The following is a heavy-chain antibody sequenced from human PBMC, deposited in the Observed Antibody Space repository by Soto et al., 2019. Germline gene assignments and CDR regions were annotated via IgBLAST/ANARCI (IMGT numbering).Heavy chain of an antibody. J-gene: IGHJ3*02. CDR1: GYSFTSYW. D-gene: IGHD2-2*01. Sequence: PGESLKISCKGSGYSFTSYWISWVRQMPGKGLEWMGRIDPSDSYTNYSPSFQGHVTISADKSISTAYLQWSSLKASDTAMYYCARRPIVLVPAAIIVDAFDIWGQGTMVTVSS. CDR2: IDPSDSYT. CDR3: ARRPIVLVPAAIIVDAFDI. V-gene: IGHV5-10-1*01.